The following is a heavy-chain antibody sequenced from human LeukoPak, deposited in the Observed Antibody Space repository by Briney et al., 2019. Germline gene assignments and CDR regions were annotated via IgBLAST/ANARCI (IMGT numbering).Heavy chain of an antibody. CDR1: GGSIGNYY. CDR2: IYHSGAT. V-gene: IGHV4-59*01. Sequence: SETLSLTCIVSGGSIGNYYWTWIRQPPGKGLEWIGHIYHSGATKYNASLKSRVTMSVDTSKNQFPLKLNSVTAADTAIYHCARYSGSPYWYLDHWGQGVLVTVSS. J-gene: IGHJ4*02. D-gene: IGHD1-26*01. CDR3: ARYSGSPYWYLDH.